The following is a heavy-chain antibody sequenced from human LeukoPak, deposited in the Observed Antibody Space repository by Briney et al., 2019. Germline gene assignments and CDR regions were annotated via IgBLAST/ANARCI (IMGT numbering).Heavy chain of an antibody. CDR3: ARAPEYQLLYGNYFDY. CDR1: GFTFSDYY. Sequence: PGGSLRLSCAASGFTFSDYYMNWIRQAPGKGLEWVSYITSGSTIYYADSVKSRFTISRDNAKNSLYLQMNSLRAEDTAVYYCARAPEYQLLYGNYFDYWGQGTLVTVSS. V-gene: IGHV3-11*01. CDR2: ITSGSTI. J-gene: IGHJ4*02. D-gene: IGHD2-2*02.